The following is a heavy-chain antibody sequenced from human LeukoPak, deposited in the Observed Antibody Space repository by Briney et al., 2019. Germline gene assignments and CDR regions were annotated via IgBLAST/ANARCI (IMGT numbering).Heavy chain of an antibody. CDR3: ARDRCSSTSCYLDH. Sequence: GGSLRLSCAASGFTFSSYSVNWVRQAPGKGLEWVSSISSSSSYIYYADSVKGRFTISRDNAKNSLYLQMNSLRAEDTAAYYCARDRCSSTSCYLDHWGQGTLVTVSS. D-gene: IGHD2-2*01. CDR1: GFTFSSYS. V-gene: IGHV3-21*01. J-gene: IGHJ4*02. CDR2: ISSSSSYI.